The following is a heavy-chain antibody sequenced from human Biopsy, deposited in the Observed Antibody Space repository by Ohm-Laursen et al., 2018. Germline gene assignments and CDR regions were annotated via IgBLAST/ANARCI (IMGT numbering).Heavy chain of an antibody. J-gene: IGHJ4*02. CDR3: AKDQGYYYDRSVYYYFDY. D-gene: IGHD3-22*01. Sequence: GSLRLSCAASGFTVSTTYMSWVRQAPGKGLEWVSAITSSGDTTYYSDSVKGRFTISRDSSKNTLHLQMNSLRAEDTAVYYCAKDQGYYYDRSVYYYFDYWGQGTLVTVSS. V-gene: IGHV3-23*01. CDR2: ITSSGDTT. CDR1: GFTVSTTY.